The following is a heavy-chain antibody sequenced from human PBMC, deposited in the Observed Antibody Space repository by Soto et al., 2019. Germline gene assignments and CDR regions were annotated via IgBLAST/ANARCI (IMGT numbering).Heavy chain of an antibody. CDR2: ISYDGSNK. CDR1: GFTFSSYG. V-gene: IGHV3-30*18. CDR3: AKDFYDLRSSWYRPYYYYYYLYV. D-gene: IGHD6-13*01. Sequence: QVQLVESGGGVVQPGRSLRLSCAASGFTFSSYGMHWVRQAPGKGLEWLAVISYDGSNKYYADSVKGRFTLSSDNSKITLYLQMNSLRAEDTAVYYCAKDFYDLRSSWYRPYYYYYYLYVWGKGTTVTVSS. J-gene: IGHJ6*03.